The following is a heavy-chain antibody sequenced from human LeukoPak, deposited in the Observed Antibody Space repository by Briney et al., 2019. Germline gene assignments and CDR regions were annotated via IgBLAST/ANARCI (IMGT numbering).Heavy chain of an antibody. CDR1: GGSIRSYY. J-gene: IGHJ3*02. D-gene: IGHD5-18*01. CDR3: ARRRYSFDAFDI. Sequence: SETLSLTCTVSGGSIRSYYWSWIRQPPGKGLEWIGYIYYSGSTNYNPSLKSRVTMSVDTSKNQFSLKLSSVTAADTAVYYCARRRYSFDAFDIWGQGTMVTVSS. V-gene: IGHV4-59*08. CDR2: IYYSGST.